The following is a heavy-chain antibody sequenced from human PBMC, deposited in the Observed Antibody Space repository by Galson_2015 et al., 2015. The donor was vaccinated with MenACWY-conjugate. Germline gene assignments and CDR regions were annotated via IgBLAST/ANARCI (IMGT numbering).Heavy chain of an antibody. J-gene: IGHJ4*02. Sequence: SLRLSCAVSGFTFSSYSMNWVRQAPGKGLEWVSYISKSGGTIYNADSLKGRFTISRDSAKKSLYLQMNSLRDEDTAVYYCARGGTEIDYWGQGTLVTVSS. D-gene: IGHD1-14*01. CDR3: ARGGTEIDY. V-gene: IGHV3-48*02. CDR1: GFTFSSYS. CDR2: ISKSGGTI.